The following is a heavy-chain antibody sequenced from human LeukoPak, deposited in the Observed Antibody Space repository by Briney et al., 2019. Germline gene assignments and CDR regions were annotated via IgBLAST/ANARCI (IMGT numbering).Heavy chain of an antibody. Sequence: GASVKVSCKASGYTFTSYDINWVRQATGQGLEWMGWMNPNSGNTGYAQKLQGRVTMTTDTSTSTAYMELRSLRSDDTAVYYCARVPAAIHYYYYYGMDVWGQGTTVTVSS. CDR1: GYTFTSYD. CDR3: ARVPAAIHYYYYYGMDV. D-gene: IGHD2-2*02. CDR2: MNPNSGNT. J-gene: IGHJ6*02. V-gene: IGHV1-8*01.